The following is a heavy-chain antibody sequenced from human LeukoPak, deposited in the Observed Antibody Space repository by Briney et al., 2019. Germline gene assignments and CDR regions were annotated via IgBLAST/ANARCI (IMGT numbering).Heavy chain of an antibody. Sequence: GGSLRLSCAASGFTFSSYEMNWVRQAPGKGLEWVSHITTDSSSKKYADSVKGRFTISRDNAKNSLYLQVNSLRAEDTAVYYCTREAGDPSYGMDVWGQGTSVTVSS. CDR3: TREAGDPSYGMDV. CDR2: ITTDSSSK. D-gene: IGHD3-10*01. CDR1: GFTFSSYE. J-gene: IGHJ6*02. V-gene: IGHV3-48*03.